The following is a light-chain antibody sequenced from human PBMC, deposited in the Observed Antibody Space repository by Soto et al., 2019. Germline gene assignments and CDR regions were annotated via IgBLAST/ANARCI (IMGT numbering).Light chain of an antibody. CDR3: QQSYSSPTWT. V-gene: IGKV1-39*01. CDR1: QSVRNF. Sequence: DIQMTQSPSSLSASVGDRVTVTCRASQSVRNFLNWYQQKPGKAPKLLIHSVSSLQSGVPSRFSGSGSGTDFTLTISSLQPEDFATYYCQQSYSSPTWTFGQGTKVDIK. J-gene: IGKJ1*01. CDR2: SVS.